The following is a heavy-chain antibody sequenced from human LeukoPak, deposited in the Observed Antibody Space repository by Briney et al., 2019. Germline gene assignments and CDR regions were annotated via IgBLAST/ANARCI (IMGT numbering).Heavy chain of an antibody. J-gene: IGHJ4*02. D-gene: IGHD5-18*01. V-gene: IGHV4-39*01. CDR2: IYYTGST. CDR3: ARHPERYTYFDS. Sequence: SETLSLTFIVSRCSHSSRSDYWRWIPQTPEKALEWIGSIYYTGSTYYNPPLKSRATMSVDTSKNQSSLRLSSVTAAHTAVYSCARHPERYTYFDSWGQGTLVTVSS. CDR1: RCSHSSRSDY.